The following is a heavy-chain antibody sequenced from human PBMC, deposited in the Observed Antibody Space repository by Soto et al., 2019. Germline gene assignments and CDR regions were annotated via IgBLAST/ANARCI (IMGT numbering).Heavy chain of an antibody. V-gene: IGHV5-51*01. CDR1: GYGFKSYW. J-gene: IGHJ4*02. Sequence: ESMKISCQASGYGFKSYWSAWVRQQHGKGLAWMGIVYPGDSDARYSPSFQGQVTLSADQSLNTAYLQWTSLKASNSAPYYCARRGGRSLWSSPFDYFHRGTRVAVSS. CDR3: ARRGGRSLWSSPFDY. D-gene: IGHD3-10*01. CDR2: VYPGDSDA.